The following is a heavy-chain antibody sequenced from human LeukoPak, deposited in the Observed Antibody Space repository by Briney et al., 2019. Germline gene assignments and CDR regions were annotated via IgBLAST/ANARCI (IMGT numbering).Heavy chain of an antibody. V-gene: IGHV3-30*04. CDR2: ISYDGSNK. Sequence: GRSLRLSCAASGFTFSSYAMHWVRQAPGKGLEWVAVISYDGSNKYYADSVKGRFTISRDNSKNTLYLQMNSLRAEDTAVYYRARDLKRGERRMDYWGQGTLVTVSS. J-gene: IGHJ4*02. CDR1: GFTFSSYA. CDR3: ARDLKRGERRMDY. D-gene: IGHD1-1*01.